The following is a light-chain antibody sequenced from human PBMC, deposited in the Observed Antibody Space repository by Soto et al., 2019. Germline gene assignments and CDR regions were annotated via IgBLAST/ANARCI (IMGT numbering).Light chain of an antibody. J-gene: IGKJ1*01. CDR3: QQYNNWPKM. CDR1: QSVSSN. CDR2: GAS. V-gene: IGKV3-15*01. Sequence: EIVMTQSPATLSVSPGERATLSCRASQSVSSNLAWYQQKPGQAPRLVIYGASTRATGIPARFSGSGSGTEFTLTISSLQSEDFAVYYCQQYNNWPKMFGQGTKVDI.